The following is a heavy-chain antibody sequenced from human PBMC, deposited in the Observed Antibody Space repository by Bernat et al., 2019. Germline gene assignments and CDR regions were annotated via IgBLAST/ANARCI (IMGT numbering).Heavy chain of an antibody. CDR3: ARDEVDRSGDAFDI. Sequence: EVQLVESGGGLVQPGGSLRLSCAASGFTLNSHEMNWVRQAPGKGLEWISYISSSGTAVHYADSVRGRFTISRDTAKNSLYLQLNSLRVEDTAVYYCARDEVDRSGDAFDIWGQGTMVTVSS. CDR2: ISSSGTAV. CDR1: GFTLNSHE. J-gene: IGHJ3*02. D-gene: IGHD3-10*01. V-gene: IGHV3-48*03.